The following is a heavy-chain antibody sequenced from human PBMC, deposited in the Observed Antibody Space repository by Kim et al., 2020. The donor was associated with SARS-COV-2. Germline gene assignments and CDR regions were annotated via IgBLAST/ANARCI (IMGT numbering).Heavy chain of an antibody. V-gene: IGHV1-18*01. D-gene: IGHD3-10*01. Sequence: ASVKVSCKASGYTFTSYGISWVRQAPGQGLEWMGWISAYNGNTNYAQKLQGRVTMTTDTSTSTAYMELRSLRSDDTAVYYCARDPTPRSSGRVPFDPWGQGTLVTVSS. J-gene: IGHJ5*02. CDR3: ARDPTPRSSGRVPFDP. CDR2: ISAYNGNT. CDR1: GYTFTSYG.